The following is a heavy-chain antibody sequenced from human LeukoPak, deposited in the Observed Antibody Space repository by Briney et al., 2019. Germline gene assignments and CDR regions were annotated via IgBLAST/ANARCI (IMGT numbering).Heavy chain of an antibody. CDR2: IYYSGST. CDR1: GGSISSSSYY. J-gene: IGHJ5*02. V-gene: IGHV4-39*07. Sequence: KPSETLSLTCTVSGGSISSSSYYWGWIRQPPGKGLEWIVNIYYSGSTYYNPSLKSRVTISLDTSKNQFSLKLSSVTAADTAIYYCARGGYYGSGNDFRFDPWGQGTLVTVSS. CDR3: ARGGYYGSGNDFRFDP. D-gene: IGHD3-10*01.